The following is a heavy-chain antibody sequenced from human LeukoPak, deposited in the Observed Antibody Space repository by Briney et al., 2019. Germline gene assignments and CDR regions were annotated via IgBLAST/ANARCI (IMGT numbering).Heavy chain of an antibody. CDR2: LSGNGNTI. V-gene: IGHV3-23*01. Sequence: GGSLRLSCAASGFTFSTYAMSWVRQAPGKGLECVSALSGNGNTIYYADSVKGRFTISRDNSKNTLYLQMNSLRAEDTAVYYCIKGLDYWGQGTLVTVSS. D-gene: IGHD2-21*01. J-gene: IGHJ4*02. CDR1: GFTFSTYA. CDR3: IKGLDY.